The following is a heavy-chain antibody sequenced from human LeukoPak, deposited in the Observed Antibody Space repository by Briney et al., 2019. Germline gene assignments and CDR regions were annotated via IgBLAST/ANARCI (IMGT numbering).Heavy chain of an antibody. V-gene: IGHV5-51*01. J-gene: IGHJ4*02. CDR3: ARAGCSGGSRYYPLNY. Sequence: GESLKISCKGSGYSFTSYWIGWVRQMPGKGLEWMGIIYPGDSDTRYSPSFQGQVTISADKSISTAYLQWSSLKASDTAMYYCARAGCSGGSRYYPLNYWGQGTLVTVSS. D-gene: IGHD2-15*01. CDR2: IYPGDSDT. CDR1: GYSFTSYW.